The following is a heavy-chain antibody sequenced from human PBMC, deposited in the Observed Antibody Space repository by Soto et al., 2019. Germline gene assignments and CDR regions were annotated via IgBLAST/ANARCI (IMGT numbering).Heavy chain of an antibody. V-gene: IGHV4-30-2*06. CDR2: IGHLETT. CDR3: ASSPNYVFWGGEPYYNGMDV. Sequence: SETLSLTCSVSGVTMSYGGYSWSWIRQSPEKGLEWLGYIGHLETTYYNPSFKSRLSLSIDRTRNQFSLRLISVTAADTAVFFCASSPNYVFWGGEPYYNGMDVWGPGTTVTVSS. J-gene: IGHJ6*02. CDR1: GVTMSYGGYS. D-gene: IGHD3-3*01.